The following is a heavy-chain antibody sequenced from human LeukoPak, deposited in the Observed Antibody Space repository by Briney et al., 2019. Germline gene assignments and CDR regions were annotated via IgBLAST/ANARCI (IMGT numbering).Heavy chain of an antibody. CDR1: GGSISSYY. D-gene: IGHD6-19*01. CDR2: IYYSGST. J-gene: IGHJ4*02. V-gene: IGHV4-59*01. Sequence: KASETLSLTCTVSGGSISSYYWSWIRQPPGKGLEWIGYIYYSGSTNYNPSLKSRVTISVDTSKNQFSLKLSSATAADTAVYYCARARYSSGWLDYWGQGTLVTVSS. CDR3: ARARYSSGWLDY.